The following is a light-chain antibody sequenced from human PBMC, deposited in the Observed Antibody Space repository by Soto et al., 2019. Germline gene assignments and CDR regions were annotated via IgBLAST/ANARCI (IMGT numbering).Light chain of an antibody. V-gene: IGKV3-20*01. CDR1: QTVNSSY. CDR3: QQYETSLRT. CDR2: GAS. Sequence: DILVTQSPATLSLSPGERATLSCRASQTVNSSYLAWYQQKPGQAPRLLIYGASSRATGIPDRFSGSGSGTDFTLTISRLEPEDFALYYCQQYETSLRTFGQGTKVDIK. J-gene: IGKJ1*01.